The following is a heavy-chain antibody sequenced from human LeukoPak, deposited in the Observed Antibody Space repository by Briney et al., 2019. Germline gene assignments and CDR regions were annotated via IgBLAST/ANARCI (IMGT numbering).Heavy chain of an antibody. CDR3: AKDIVGATGY. CDR2: ISYDGSNK. CDR1: GFTFSSYA. D-gene: IGHD1-26*01. Sequence: GGSLRLSCAASGFTFSSYAMHWVRQAPGKGLEWVAVISYDGSNKYYADSVKGRFTISRDNSKNTLYLQMNSLRAEDTAVYYCAKDIVGATGYWGQGTLVTVSS. J-gene: IGHJ4*02. V-gene: IGHV3-30-3*01.